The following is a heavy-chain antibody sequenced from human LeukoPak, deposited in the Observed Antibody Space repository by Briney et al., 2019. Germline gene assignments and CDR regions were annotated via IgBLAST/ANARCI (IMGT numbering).Heavy chain of an antibody. CDR2: IIPILGIA. V-gene: IGHV1-69*02. Sequence: GASVKVSCKASGGTFSSYTISWVRQAPGQGLEWMGRIIPILGIANYAQKFQGRVTITADKSTSTAYMELSSLRSEDTAVYYCARGHGSGSYYHFDYWGQGTLATVSS. CDR1: GGTFSSYT. D-gene: IGHD3-10*01. CDR3: ARGHGSGSYYHFDY. J-gene: IGHJ4*02.